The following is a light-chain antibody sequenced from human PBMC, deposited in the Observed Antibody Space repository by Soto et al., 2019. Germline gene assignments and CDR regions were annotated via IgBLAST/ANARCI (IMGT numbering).Light chain of an antibody. CDR2: ATS. J-gene: IGKJ2*01. V-gene: IGKV3-20*01. CDR1: QSVSSRD. CDR3: QQYDNSPGYT. Sequence: ETVLTQSPGTLSLSPGERATLSCRAIQSVSSRDLAWYQQKPGQAPRLLIYATSSRAAGIPDRFSGSGSGTDFTLTISRLEPEDFAVYYCQQYDNSPGYTFGQGTKVDIK.